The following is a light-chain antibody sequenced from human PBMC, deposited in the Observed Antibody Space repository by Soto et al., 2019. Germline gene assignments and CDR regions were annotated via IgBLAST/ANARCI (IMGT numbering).Light chain of an antibody. CDR2: EVN. J-gene: IGLJ1*01. V-gene: IGLV2-14*01. Sequence: QSALTQPASVSGSPGQSITISCTGTSSDVGGYNYVSWYQQHPDKAPKLMIYEVNNRPSGVSNRFSGSKSGNTASLTISGLRAEDEADYYCNSYTSNNTYVFGTGTKLTVL. CDR1: SSDVGGYNY. CDR3: NSYTSNNTYV.